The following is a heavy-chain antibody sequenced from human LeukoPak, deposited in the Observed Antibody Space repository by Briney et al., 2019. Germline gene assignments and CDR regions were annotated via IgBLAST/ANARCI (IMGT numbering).Heavy chain of an antibody. D-gene: IGHD3-10*01. CDR2: ISSSSSYI. V-gene: IGHV3-21*01. Sequence: GGSLRLSCAASGFTFSNYNMNWVRQARGKGLEWVSCISSSSSYIYYADSVKGRFTISRDNAKNSLYLQMNSLRAEDTAVYYCTRVYFYASGSYSNAFDIWGQGTMVTVSS. CDR3: TRVYFYASGSYSNAFDI. CDR1: GFTFSNYN. J-gene: IGHJ3*02.